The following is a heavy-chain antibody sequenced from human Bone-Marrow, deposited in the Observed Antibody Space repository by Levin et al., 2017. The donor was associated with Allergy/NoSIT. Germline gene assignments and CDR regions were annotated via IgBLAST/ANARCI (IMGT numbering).Heavy chain of an antibody. CDR1: GFSLSGNSEMC. V-gene: IGHV2-70*01. Sequence: ESGPTLVKPTQTLTLTCAFSGFSLSGNSEMCVSWIRQPPGKALEWLAVIDWEDDKYYRASLQTRLTISKDISKNQVVLTMTNMDPVDTATYYCARTSRMVRGPFDFWGQGILVTVSS. CDR3: ARTSRMVRGPFDF. D-gene: IGHD3-10*01. J-gene: IGHJ4*02. CDR2: IDWEDDK.